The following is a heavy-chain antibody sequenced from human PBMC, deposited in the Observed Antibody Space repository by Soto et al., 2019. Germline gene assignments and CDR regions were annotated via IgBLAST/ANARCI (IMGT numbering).Heavy chain of an antibody. CDR2: ISSSSSYI. CDR1: GFTFSSYI. CDR3: ARGKAREYSGYDYVAGNLSPDY. Sequence: GGSLRLSCAASGFTFSSYIMNWVRQAPGKGLEWVSSISSSSSYIYYADSVKGRFTISRDNAKNSLYLQMNSLRAEDTAVYYCARGKAREYSGYDYVAGNLSPDYWGQGTLVTVSS. D-gene: IGHD5-12*01. V-gene: IGHV3-21*01. J-gene: IGHJ4*02.